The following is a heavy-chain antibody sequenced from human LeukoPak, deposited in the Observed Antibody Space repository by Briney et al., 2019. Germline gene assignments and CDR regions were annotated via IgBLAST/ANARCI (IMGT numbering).Heavy chain of an antibody. Sequence: AASVKVSCKASGGTFSSYAISWVRQAPGQGLEWVGWISAYKGDTDYAQKFQGRVAMTTDTSTNTVYMELRSLRSDDTAVYYCARVNDIAVVAAAAPHFEYWGQGTLVTVPS. D-gene: IGHD2-15*01. CDR3: ARVNDIAVVAAAAPHFEY. V-gene: IGHV1-18*01. CDR1: GGTFSSYA. J-gene: IGHJ4*02. CDR2: ISAYKGDT.